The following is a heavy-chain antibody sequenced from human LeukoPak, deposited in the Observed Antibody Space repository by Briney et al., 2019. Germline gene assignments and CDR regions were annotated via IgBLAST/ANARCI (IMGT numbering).Heavy chain of an antibody. CDR1: GYTLTSYD. D-gene: IGHD3-22*01. CDR3: ARGSGYYPFFF. Sequence: ASVKVSCKASGYTLTSYDISWVRQATGQGLEWMGWMNPNSGSTGYAQKFQGRVTMTRNTSISTAYMELSSLRSEDTAVYYCARGSGYYPFFFRGPGTLVTVSS. V-gene: IGHV1-8*01. CDR2: MNPNSGST. J-gene: IGHJ4*02.